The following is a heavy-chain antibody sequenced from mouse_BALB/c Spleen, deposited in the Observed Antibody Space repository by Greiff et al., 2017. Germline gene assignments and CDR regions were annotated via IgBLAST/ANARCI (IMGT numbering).Heavy chain of an antibody. CDR3: ASYDGYYWYFDV. CDR2: IDPENGNT. V-gene: IGHV14-1*02. CDR1: GFNIKDYY. D-gene: IGHD2-3*01. J-gene: IGHJ1*01. Sequence: VQLQQSGAELVRPGALVKLSCKASGFNIKDYYMHWVKQRPEQGLEWIGWIDPENGNTIYDPKFQGKASITADTSSNTAYLQLSSLTSEDTAVYYCASYDGYYWYFDVWGAGTTVTVSS.